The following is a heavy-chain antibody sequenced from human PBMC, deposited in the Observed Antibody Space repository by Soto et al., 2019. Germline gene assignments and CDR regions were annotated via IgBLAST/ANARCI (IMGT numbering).Heavy chain of an antibody. D-gene: IGHD6-19*01. CDR1: GGSFSGSD. CDR2: INHSGST. CDR3: ARYRLVAGSSGKHFAY. J-gene: IGHJ4*02. Sequence: PLETLSLTCAVYGGSFSGSDWSWIRQPPGKGLEWIGEINHSGSTNYNPSLKSRVTISVNTSKNQFSLKLGSVTAADTAVYYCARYRLVAGSSGKHFAYWGQGTLVTVSS. V-gene: IGHV4-34*01.